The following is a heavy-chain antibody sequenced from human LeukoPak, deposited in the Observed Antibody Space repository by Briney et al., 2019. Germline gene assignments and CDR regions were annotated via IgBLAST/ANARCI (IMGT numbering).Heavy chain of an antibody. J-gene: IGHJ4*02. D-gene: IGHD1-26*01. CDR3: ARDSTGSYFRLGY. CDR2: ISTRGSSR. Sequence: PGGSLRLSCAVSGFTLSSYDMNWVRQAPGKGLEWVSYISTRGSSRSYADSVKGRFTISRDNAKNSLYLQMHSLRADDTAVYYCARDSTGSYFRLGYWGQGTLVTVSS. CDR1: GFTLSSYD. V-gene: IGHV3-48*03.